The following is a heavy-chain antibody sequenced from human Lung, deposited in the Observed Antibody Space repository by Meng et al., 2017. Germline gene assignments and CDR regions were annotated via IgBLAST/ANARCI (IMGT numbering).Heavy chain of an antibody. D-gene: IGHD4-11*01. Sequence: QVQSQQWGAGLLQPSETLALTCVVSGGSFSDYYWSWIRQPPGKGLEWIGEINHSGSTNYNPSLESRATISVDTSQNNLSLKLSSVTAADSAVYYCARGPTTMAHDFDYWGQGTLVTVSS. CDR2: INHSGST. V-gene: IGHV4-34*01. CDR3: ARGPTTMAHDFDY. CDR1: GGSFSDYY. J-gene: IGHJ4*02.